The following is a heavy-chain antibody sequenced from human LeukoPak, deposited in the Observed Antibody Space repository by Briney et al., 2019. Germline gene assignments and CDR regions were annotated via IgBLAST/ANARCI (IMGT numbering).Heavy chain of an antibody. CDR3: ARDMLVASSGWYTGIDY. V-gene: IGHV1-18*01. Sequence: ASVTVSFKASGYTFTNYGISWVRQAPGQGLEWMGWISAYNGNTNYAQKLQGRVTMTTDTSTRTAYMELRSLRSDDTAVYYCARDMLVASSGWYTGIDYWGQGTLVSVSS. J-gene: IGHJ4*02. CDR2: ISAYNGNT. CDR1: GYTFTNYG. D-gene: IGHD6-19*01.